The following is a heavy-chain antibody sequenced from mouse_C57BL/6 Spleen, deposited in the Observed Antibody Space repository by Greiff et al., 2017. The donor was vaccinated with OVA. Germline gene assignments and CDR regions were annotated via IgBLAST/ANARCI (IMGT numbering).Heavy chain of an antibody. J-gene: IGHJ2*01. CDR2: IYPRSGNT. D-gene: IGHD2-4*01. CDR3: ARSLDYDLY. CDR1: GYTFTSYW. V-gene: IGHV1-81*01. Sequence: QVQLQQPGAELVKPGASVKLSCKASGYTFTSYWMHWVKQRTGQGLEWIGEIYPRSGNTYYNEKFKGKATLTADKSSSTAYMELRSLTSEDSAVYFCARSLDYDLYWGQGTTLTVSS.